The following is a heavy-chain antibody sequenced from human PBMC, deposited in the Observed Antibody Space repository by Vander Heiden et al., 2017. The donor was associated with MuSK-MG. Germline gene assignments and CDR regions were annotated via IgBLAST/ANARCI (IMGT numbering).Heavy chain of an antibody. D-gene: IGHD2-2*01. CDR1: GFTFSNYW. CDR2: IKQDGSEK. CDR3: ARPSLPYYYYCLDV. J-gene: IGHJ6*02. Sequence: EVQLAQSGGGLVQPGGSLSLSCAASGFTFSNYWMTWVRQAPGKGLEWVANIKQDGSEKYYVDSVKGRFTISRDNAENSLYLQMNGLRAEDTAIYYCARPSLPYYYYCLDVWGQGTTVTVSS. V-gene: IGHV3-7*03.